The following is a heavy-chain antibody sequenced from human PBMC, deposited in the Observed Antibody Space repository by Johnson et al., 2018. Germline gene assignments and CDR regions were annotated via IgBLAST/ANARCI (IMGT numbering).Heavy chain of an antibody. V-gene: IGHV3-23*04. CDR3: AKDIYGDAKDAFDI. CDR1: GFTFSTYA. CDR2: ISGSGGST. Sequence: LVESGVGVVQPVRSLRLSCASSGFTFSTYAMSWVRQAPGKGLEWVSAISGSGGSTYYADSVNGRFSISSDNSNNTLYLQLNSPRAEDTAVYYCAKDIYGDAKDAFDIWGQGTMVTVSS. J-gene: IGHJ3*02. D-gene: IGHD4-17*01.